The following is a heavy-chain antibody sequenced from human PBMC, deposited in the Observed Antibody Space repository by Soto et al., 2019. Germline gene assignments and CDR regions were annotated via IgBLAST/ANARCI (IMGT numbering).Heavy chain of an antibody. V-gene: IGHV1-18*04. CDR2: ISAYNGNT. D-gene: IGHD7-27*01. J-gene: IGHJ4*02. CDR3: ARTGGGPH. CDR1: GYTFTSYG. Sequence: QVQLVQSGAEVKKPEASVKVSCKASGYTFTSYGISWVRQAPGQGLEWMGWISAYNGNTKYSQKFQGRVTITRDTSASTAYMELSSLRSEDTAVYYCARTGGGPHWGQGTLVTVSS.